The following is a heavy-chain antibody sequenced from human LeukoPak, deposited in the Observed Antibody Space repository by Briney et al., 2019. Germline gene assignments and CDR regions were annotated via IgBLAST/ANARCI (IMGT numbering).Heavy chain of an antibody. D-gene: IGHD3-10*01. J-gene: IGHJ6*03. CDR1: GLIFNTYG. Sequence: GGTLRLSCAASGLIFNTYGMNWVRQAPGKGLEWVSSISGSGGTTYYADSVKGRFTISRDNSKNTLYLQMNSLRAEDTAIYYCAKNFYASGSYYYYYYMDVWGKGTTVTISS. CDR3: AKNFYASGSYYYYYYMDV. CDR2: ISGSGGTT. V-gene: IGHV3-23*01.